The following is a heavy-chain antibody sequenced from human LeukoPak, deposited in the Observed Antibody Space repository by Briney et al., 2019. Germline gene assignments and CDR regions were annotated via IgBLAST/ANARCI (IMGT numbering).Heavy chain of an antibody. CDR2: ITGSGDST. CDR1: GVSFSSYA. V-gene: IGHV3-23*01. J-gene: IGHJ4*02. Sequence: GGSLRLSCAVSGVSFSSYAVGWVRQTPGKGLQLVSTITGSGDSTFYAGSVNGRFTVSRDNSKNTLYLQISSLRADDTALYYCAFGPHQQWLLADYWGQGTLVTVSS. D-gene: IGHD6-19*01. CDR3: AFGPHQQWLLADY.